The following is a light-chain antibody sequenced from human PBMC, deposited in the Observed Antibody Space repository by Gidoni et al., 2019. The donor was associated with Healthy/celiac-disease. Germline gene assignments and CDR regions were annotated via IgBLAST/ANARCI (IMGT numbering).Light chain of an antibody. CDR3: QQYGSSPQYT. V-gene: IGKV3-20*01. CDR1: QSVSSSY. CDR2: GAS. J-gene: IGKJ2*01. Sequence: EIVLTQSPGTLSLSPGERATLSCRASQSVSSSYLAWYKQKPGQAPRLLIYGASSRATGIPERFSGSGSGTDFTLTISRLEPEDFAVYYCQQYGSSPQYTFGQGTKLEIK.